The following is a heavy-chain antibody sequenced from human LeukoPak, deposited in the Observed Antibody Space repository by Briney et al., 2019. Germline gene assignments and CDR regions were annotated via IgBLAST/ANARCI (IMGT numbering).Heavy chain of an antibody. J-gene: IGHJ4*02. D-gene: IGHD6-19*01. CDR2: ITSSSSYI. CDR3: ARGSTYSSGWYTGFDY. Sequence: GGSLRLSCVGSGFAFSSYSMNWVRQAPGKGLEWVSSITSSSSYIYYADSVKGRFTISRDNAKKSVYLQMNSLRAEDTAVYYCARGSTYSSGWYTGFDYWGQGSLVTVSS. V-gene: IGHV3-21*01. CDR1: GFAFSSYS.